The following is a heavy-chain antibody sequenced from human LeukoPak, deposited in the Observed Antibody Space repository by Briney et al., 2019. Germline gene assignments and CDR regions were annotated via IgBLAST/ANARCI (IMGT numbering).Heavy chain of an antibody. CDR1: GGSISSYY. CDR3: ARDSMVRGVRPNYYYYMDV. CDR2: IYYSGST. V-gene: IGHV4-59*01. Sequence: KPSETLSLTCTVSGGSISSYYWSWIRQPPGKGLEWIGYIYYSGSTNYNPSLKSRVTISVDTSKNQFSLKLSSVTAADTAAYYCARDSMVRGVRPNYYYYMDVWGKGTTVTVSS. D-gene: IGHD3-10*01. J-gene: IGHJ6*03.